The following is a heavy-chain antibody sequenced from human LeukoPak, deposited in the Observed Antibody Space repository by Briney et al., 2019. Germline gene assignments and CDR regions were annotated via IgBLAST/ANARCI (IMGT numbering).Heavy chain of an antibody. J-gene: IGHJ4*02. CDR2: INHSGST. D-gene: IGHD3-9*01. V-gene: IGHV4-34*01. CDR1: GGSFSGYY. CDR3: ARVQASYYDILTGYYNWYYFDY. Sequence: SETLSLTCAVYGGSFSGYYWSWIRQPPGKGLECIGDINHSGSTNYNPSLKSRVTISVDTSKNQFSLKLSSVTAADTAVYYCARVQASYYDILTGYYNWYYFDYWGQGTLVTVSS.